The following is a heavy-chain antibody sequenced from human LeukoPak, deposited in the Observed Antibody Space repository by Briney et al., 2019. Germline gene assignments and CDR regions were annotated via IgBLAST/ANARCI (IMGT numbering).Heavy chain of an antibody. J-gene: IGHJ6*02. CDR2: IYYSGST. D-gene: IGHD3-22*01. V-gene: IGHV4-39*07. CDR1: GGSISSSSYY. CDR3: ASIGDSSSYYYGMDV. Sequence: SETLSLTCTVSGGSISSSSYYWGWIRQPPGKGLEWIGSIYYSGSTYYNPSLKSRVTISVDTSKNQLSLKLSSVTAADTAVYYCASIGDSSSYYYGMDVWGQGTTVTVSS.